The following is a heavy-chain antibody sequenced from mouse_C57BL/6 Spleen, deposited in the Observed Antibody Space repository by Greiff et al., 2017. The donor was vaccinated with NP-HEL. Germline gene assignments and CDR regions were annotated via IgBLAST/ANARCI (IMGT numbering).Heavy chain of an antibody. CDR1: GFTIKDDY. V-gene: IGHV14-4*01. Sequence: VQLQQSGAELVRPGASVKLSCTASGFTIKDDYMHWVKQRPEQGLAWIGWIYPENGDTEYASKFQGKATITADTSSNTAYLQLSSLTAEDTAVYYCKKAYGNYGYWGQGTTLTVSS. CDR2: IYPENGDT. J-gene: IGHJ2*01. CDR3: KKAYGNYGY. D-gene: IGHD2-1*01.